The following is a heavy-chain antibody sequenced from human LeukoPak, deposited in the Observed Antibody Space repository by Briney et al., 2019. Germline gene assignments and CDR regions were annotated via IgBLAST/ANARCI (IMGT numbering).Heavy chain of an antibody. CDR2: IYHSGST. J-gene: IGHJ6*02. V-gene: IGHV4-30-2*01. CDR3: ARRGKYQLPYYGMDV. Sequence: SETLSLTCAVSGASISSGGYSWSWIRQPPGKGLEWIGYIYHSGSTNYNPSLKSRVTISVDTSKNQFSLKLSSVTAADTAVYYCARRGKYQLPYYGMDVWGQGTTVTVSS. CDR1: GASISSGGYS. D-gene: IGHD2-2*01.